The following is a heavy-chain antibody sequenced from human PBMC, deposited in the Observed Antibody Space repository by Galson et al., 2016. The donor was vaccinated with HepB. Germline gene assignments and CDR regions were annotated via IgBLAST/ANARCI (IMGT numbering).Heavy chain of an antibody. V-gene: IGHV1-18*01. CDR3: ARRGQPGYYYYYYDMDV. CDR1: GYTFTSYG. Sequence: SVKVSCKASGYTFTSYGISWVRQAPGQGLEWMGWISAYNGNTNYAQKLQGRVTMTTDTSTSTAYMELRSLRSDDTAVYYCARRGQPGYYYYYYDMDVWGQGTTVTVSS. CDR2: ISAYNGNT. J-gene: IGHJ6*02. D-gene: IGHD6-13*01.